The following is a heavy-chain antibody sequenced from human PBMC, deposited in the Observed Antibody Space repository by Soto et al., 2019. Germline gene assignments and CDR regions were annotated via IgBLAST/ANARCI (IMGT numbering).Heavy chain of an antibody. V-gene: IGHV2-5*02. J-gene: IGHJ4*02. CDR2: IYWDDDK. CDR3: AHRRDYNGPWNGGYFDY. CDR1: GFSLTTRPVG. Sequence: QITLEESGPTLVKPTQTLTLTCTFSGFSLTTRPVGVGCLRQPPGKALEWLALIYWDDDKRYNPSLQSRLTITQDTSRNQVVLTMTNMDPVDTATYYCAHRRDYNGPWNGGYFDYWGQGSVITVSS. D-gene: IGHD1-1*01.